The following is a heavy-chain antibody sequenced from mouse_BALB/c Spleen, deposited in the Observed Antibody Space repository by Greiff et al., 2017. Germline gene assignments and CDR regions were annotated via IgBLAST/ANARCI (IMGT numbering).Heavy chain of an antibody. CDR2: IDPSDSYT. J-gene: IGHJ3*01. V-gene: IGHV1-69*02. CDR1: GYTFTSYW. Sequence: QVQLQQPGAELVKPGASVKLSCKASGYTFTSYWMHWVKQRPGQGLEWIGEIDPSDSYTNYNQKFKGKATLTVDKSSSTAYMQLSSLTSEDSAVYYCARDGNWAYWGQGTLVTVSA. CDR3: ARDGNWAY. D-gene: IGHD2-1*01.